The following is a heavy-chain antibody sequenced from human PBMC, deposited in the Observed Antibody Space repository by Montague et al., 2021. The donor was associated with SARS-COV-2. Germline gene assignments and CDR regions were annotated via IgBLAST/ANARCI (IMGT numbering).Heavy chain of an antibody. CDR1: GGSISSSSYY. V-gene: IGHV4-39*07. Sequence: SETLSLTCTVSGGSISSSSYYWGWIRQPPGKGLEWIGEINHRGTTTYNPSLNSRVTMSVDTSKNQFSLNLSSVSAADTAVYSCARMSRVSSGGGWYNYNGFDVWGQGTTVIVSS. CDR3: ARMSRVSSGGGWYNYNGFDV. J-gene: IGHJ6*02. D-gene: IGHD6-19*01. CDR2: INHRGTT.